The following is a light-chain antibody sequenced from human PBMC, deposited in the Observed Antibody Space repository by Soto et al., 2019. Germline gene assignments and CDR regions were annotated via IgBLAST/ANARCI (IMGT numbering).Light chain of an antibody. V-gene: IGLV2-14*01. CDR3: SSYTSSSTLWV. CDR2: EVS. Sequence: QSALTQRASVSGSPGQSITISCTGTSSDVGGYNYVSWYQQHPGKAPKLMIYEVSNRPSGVSNRFSGSKSGNTASLTISGLQAEDEADYYCSSYTSSSTLWVFGEGTKLTVL. CDR1: SSDVGGYNY. J-gene: IGLJ3*02.